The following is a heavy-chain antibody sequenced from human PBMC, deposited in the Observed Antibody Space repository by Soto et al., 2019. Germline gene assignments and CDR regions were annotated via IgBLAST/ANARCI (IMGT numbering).Heavy chain of an antibody. CDR1: GFAVNSDY. J-gene: IGHJ4*02. D-gene: IGHD2-2*01. CDR2: IFGGGTM. V-gene: IGHV3-53*01. CDR3: VRTSSY. Sequence: PGGSLRLSCAASGFAVNSDYMSWVRQAPGKGLEWVSVIFGGGTMLYSDSVKGRFTISRDNSKNSVFLQMNSLRTEDTAVYYCVRTSSYWREGTLVTVSS.